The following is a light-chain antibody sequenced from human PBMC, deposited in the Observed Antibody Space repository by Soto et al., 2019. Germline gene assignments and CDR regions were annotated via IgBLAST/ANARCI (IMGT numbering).Light chain of an antibody. CDR2: DVS. V-gene: IGLV2-14*01. Sequence: QSVLTQPASVSGSPGQSITISCTGTSSDVGGYNYVSWYQQHPGKAPKLMIYDVSNRPSGVSNRFSGSKSGNTASLTISGLQAEDEADYYCSSYTSSSTVFGGGTPLTVL. CDR1: SSDVGGYNY. CDR3: SSYTSSSTV. J-gene: IGLJ2*01.